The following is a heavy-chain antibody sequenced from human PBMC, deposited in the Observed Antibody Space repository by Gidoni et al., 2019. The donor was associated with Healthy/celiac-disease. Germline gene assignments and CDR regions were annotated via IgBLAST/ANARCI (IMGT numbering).Heavy chain of an antibody. CDR1: GGSISSYY. D-gene: IGHD1-26*01. CDR3: ARDMGGSYTHYYYYGMDV. CDR2: IYYSGST. J-gene: IGHJ6*02. V-gene: IGHV4-59*01. Sequence: QVQLQESGPGLVKPSETLSLTCTVSGGSISSYYWSWIRQPPGKGLEWTGYIYYSGSTTYNPSLKSRVTISVDTSKNQFSLKLSSVTAADTAVYYCARDMGGSYTHYYYYGMDVWGQGTTVTVSS.